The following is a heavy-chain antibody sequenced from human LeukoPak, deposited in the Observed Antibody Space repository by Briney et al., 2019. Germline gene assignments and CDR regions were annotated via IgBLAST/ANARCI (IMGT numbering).Heavy chain of an antibody. J-gene: IGHJ4*02. D-gene: IGHD3-10*01. CDR1: GFTFSSYA. CDR2: ISYDGSNK. CDR3: ARVDDELWFGELYPLDY. V-gene: IGHV3-30-3*01. Sequence: QPGRSLRLSCAASGFTFSSYAMHWVRQAPGKGLEWVAVISYDGSNKYYADSVKGRFTISRDNSKNTLYLQMNSLRAEDTAVYYCARVDDELWFGELYPLDYWGQGTLVTVSS.